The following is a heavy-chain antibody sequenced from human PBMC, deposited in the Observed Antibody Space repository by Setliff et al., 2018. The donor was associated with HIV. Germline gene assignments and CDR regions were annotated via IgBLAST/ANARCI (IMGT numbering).Heavy chain of an antibody. Sequence: GESLKISCKASGYTFTNFWIGWVRQVPGKGLEWMGNIYPGDSDIRYNPSFQGQVTISVDKSISTAYLQWSSLKASDTAIYYCARHEGRWLPYIGDYWGQGTLVTVPQ. V-gene: IGHV5-51*01. J-gene: IGHJ4*02. D-gene: IGHD5-12*01. CDR3: ARHEGRWLPYIGDY. CDR1: GYTFTNFW. CDR2: IYPGDSDI.